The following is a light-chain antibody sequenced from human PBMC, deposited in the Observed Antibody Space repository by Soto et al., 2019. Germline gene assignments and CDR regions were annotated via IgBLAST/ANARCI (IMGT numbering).Light chain of an antibody. Sequence: EIVLTQSPATLSLSPGERATLSCRASQSVGTFLAWYQQKPGQAPRLLISDASNRAPGIPARFSGGGSGPDFTITRSSLNPEDFAVYYCHLRRNWPSLTFGGGKKVEIK. CDR2: DAS. V-gene: IGKV3-11*01. CDR3: HLRRNWPSLT. CDR1: QSVGTF. J-gene: IGKJ4*01.